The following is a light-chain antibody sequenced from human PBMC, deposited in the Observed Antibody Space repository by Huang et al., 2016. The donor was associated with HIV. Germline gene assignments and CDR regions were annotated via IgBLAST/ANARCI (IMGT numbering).Light chain of an antibody. CDR3: QQYFGSLQ. CDR1: QNIFSS. Sequence: AIRLTQSPSSLSVSTGDRVTMTCRATQNIFSSLAWYQQKPGEAPKLLIYDGTTLEIGVPSRFSGNGAGTDFTLTISCIQSEDFATYYCQQYFGSLQFGLGTKLET. J-gene: IGKJ2*01. V-gene: IGKV1-8*01. CDR2: DGT.